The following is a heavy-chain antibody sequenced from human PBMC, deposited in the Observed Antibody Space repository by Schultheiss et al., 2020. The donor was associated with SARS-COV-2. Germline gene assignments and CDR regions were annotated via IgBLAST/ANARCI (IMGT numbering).Heavy chain of an antibody. CDR1: GFTFSSYA. J-gene: IGHJ6*03. CDR2: ISYTGNEQ. D-gene: IGHD2-21*01. Sequence: GGSLRLSCAASGFTFSSYAMHWVRQAPGKGLEWVAVISYTGNEQDYADSVRGRFTISRDDSKNTLYLEMNGLRPEDTAAYYCVRDRGGDSYYFYYYYMAVWGKGTTVTVSS. CDR3: VRDRGGDSYYFYYYYMAV. V-gene: IGHV3-30*01.